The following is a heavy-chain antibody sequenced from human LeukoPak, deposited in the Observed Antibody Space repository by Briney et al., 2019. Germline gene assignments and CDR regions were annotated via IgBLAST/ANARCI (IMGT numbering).Heavy chain of an antibody. V-gene: IGHV3-23*01. CDR1: GFTFSSYA. CDR3: ARAYSGTYGLGYYYMDV. J-gene: IGHJ6*03. D-gene: IGHD1-26*01. Sequence: GGSLRLSCAAPGFTFSSYAMSWVRQAPGKGLEWVSAISGSGGSTYYADSVKGRFTISRDNSKNTLYLQMNSLRVEDTAVYCCARAYSGTYGLGYYYMDVWGKGTTVTISS. CDR2: ISGSGGST.